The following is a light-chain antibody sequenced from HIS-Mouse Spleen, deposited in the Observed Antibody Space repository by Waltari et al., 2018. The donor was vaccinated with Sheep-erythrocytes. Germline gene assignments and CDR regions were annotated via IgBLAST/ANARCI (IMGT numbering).Light chain of an antibody. J-gene: IGLJ3*02. CDR1: SSDVGSYHL. V-gene: IGLV2-23*01. Sequence: QSALTQPASVSGSPGQSITISCTGPSSDVGSYHLVSWYQQHPGKAPKRMIYEGSKRPSGVSNRFSGSKSGNTASLTISGLQAEDEADYYCCSYAGSSTPWVFGGGTKLTVL. CDR3: CSYAGSSTPWV. CDR2: EGS.